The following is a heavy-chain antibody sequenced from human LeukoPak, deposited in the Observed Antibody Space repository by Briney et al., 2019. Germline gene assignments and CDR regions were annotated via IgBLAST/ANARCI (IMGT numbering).Heavy chain of an antibody. CDR1: GYTFTSYD. V-gene: IGHV1-8*01. Sequence: ASVKVSCKASGYTFTSYDINWVRQATGQGLEWMGWMNPNSGNTGYAQKFQGRVTMTRNTSISTAYMELSSLRSEDTAVCYCARASAAAGTSNWFDPWGQGTLVTVSS. D-gene: IGHD6-13*01. J-gene: IGHJ5*02. CDR3: ARASAAAGTSNWFDP. CDR2: MNPNSGNT.